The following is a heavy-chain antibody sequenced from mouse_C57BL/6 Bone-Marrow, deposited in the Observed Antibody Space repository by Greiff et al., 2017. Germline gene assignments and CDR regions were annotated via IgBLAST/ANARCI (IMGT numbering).Heavy chain of an antibody. V-gene: IGHV7-3*01. CDR1: GFTFTDYY. Sequence: EVQLVESGGGLVQPGGSLSLSCAASGFTFTDYYMSWVRQPPGKALEWLGFIRNKANGYTTEYSASVKGRFTISRDNSQSILYLQMNALRAEDSATYYCARYPLLYLSMDYWVQGTSVTVSS. CDR3: ARYPLLYLSMDY. CDR2: IRNKANGYTT. D-gene: IGHD2-1*01. J-gene: IGHJ4*01.